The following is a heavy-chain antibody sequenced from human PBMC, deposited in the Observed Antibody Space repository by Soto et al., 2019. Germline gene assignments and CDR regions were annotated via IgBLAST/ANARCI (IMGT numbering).Heavy chain of an antibody. CDR1: GGTATNYG. J-gene: IGHJ6*02. V-gene: IGHV1-69*01. D-gene: IGHD5-18*01. Sequence: QVQLVQSGAEVKKTGSSVKISCTSSGGTATNYGVSWVRQAPGQGLEWMGGILPIFGPPHYAQKFQDRLTITADETTSTIYMELSGLTSADTAVYFCATGGHNDGYNFYHGMDVWGQGTTVTVS. CDR2: ILPIFGPP. CDR3: ATGGHNDGYNFYHGMDV.